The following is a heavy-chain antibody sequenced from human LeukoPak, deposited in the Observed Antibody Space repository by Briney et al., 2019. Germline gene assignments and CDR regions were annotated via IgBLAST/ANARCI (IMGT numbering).Heavy chain of an antibody. D-gene: IGHD3-22*01. V-gene: IGHV3-72*01. J-gene: IGHJ4*02. CDR2: TRNKANSYTT. Sequence: GGSLRPSCAASGFTFSDHYMDWVRQAPGKGLEWVGRTRNKANSYTTEYAASVKGRFTISRDDSKNSLYLQMNSLKTEDTAVYYCARVPGDYYDSSGYFYFFDYWGQGTLVTVSS. CDR1: GFTFSDHY. CDR3: ARVPGDYYDSSGYFYFFDY.